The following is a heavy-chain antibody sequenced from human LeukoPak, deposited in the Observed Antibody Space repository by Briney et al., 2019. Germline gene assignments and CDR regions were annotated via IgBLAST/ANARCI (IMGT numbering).Heavy chain of an antibody. CDR2: IKEDGSVQ. J-gene: IGHJ6*04. CDR3: VGQLLRAV. V-gene: IGHV3-7*01. CDR1: GFPFSVYW. D-gene: IGHD2-2*01. Sequence: PGGSLRLSCTASGFPFSVYWISWVRQAPGKGLEWVANIKEDGSVQDYVDSVKGRFTISRDNAKNSVYLQVNSLRVDDTAVYYCVGQLLRAVWGKGTTVTVSS.